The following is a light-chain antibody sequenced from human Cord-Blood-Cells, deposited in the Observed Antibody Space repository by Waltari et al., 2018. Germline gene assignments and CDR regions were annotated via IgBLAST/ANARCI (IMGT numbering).Light chain of an antibody. J-gene: IGLJ2*01. CDR1: SPNIGSKY. Sequence: QSVLTQPPSASGTPGQRVTISCSGSSPNIGSKYVYSYQQPPGTAPKLLIYRNKQRPSGVPDRFSGSKSGTSASLAISGLRSEDEADYYCAAWDDSLSGVVFGGGTKLTVL. V-gene: IGLV1-47*01. CDR2: RNK. CDR3: AAWDDSLSGVV.